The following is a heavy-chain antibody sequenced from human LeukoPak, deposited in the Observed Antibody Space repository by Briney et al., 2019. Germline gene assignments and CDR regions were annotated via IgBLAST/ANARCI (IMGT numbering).Heavy chain of an antibody. CDR2: INPNSGGT. Sequence: ASVKVSCKASRYTFTGYYMHWVRQAPGQGLEWMGWINPNSGGTNYAQKLQGRVTMSTDTSTSTAYMELRSLRSDDTAVYYCARARGLPSGVDYWGQGTLVTVSS. CDR1: RYTFTGYY. D-gene: IGHD1-26*01. J-gene: IGHJ4*02. CDR3: ARARGLPSGVDY. V-gene: IGHV1-2*02.